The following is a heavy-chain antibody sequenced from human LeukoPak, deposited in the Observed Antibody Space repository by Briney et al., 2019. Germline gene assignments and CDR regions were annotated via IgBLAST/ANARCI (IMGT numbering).Heavy chain of an antibody. CDR1: GFTLSNFA. V-gene: IGHV3-23*01. D-gene: IGHD3-3*01. Sequence: QTGGSLRLSCTASGFTLSNFAMNWVRQAPGKGLEWVSVVTGDSGTTHYADSVKGRFTISRGNPKNMVYLQMNSLRAEDTAVYYCAKGWSGYFRSPFDLWGRGTMVTVSS. J-gene: IGHJ3*01. CDR3: AKGWSGYFRSPFDL. CDR2: VTGDSGTT.